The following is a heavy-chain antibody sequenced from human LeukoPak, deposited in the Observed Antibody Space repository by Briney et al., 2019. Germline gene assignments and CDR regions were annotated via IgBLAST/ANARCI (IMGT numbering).Heavy chain of an antibody. D-gene: IGHD3-10*01. CDR1: GFTFSSYS. V-gene: IGHV3-23*01. Sequence: GGSLRLSCAATGFTFSSYSMSWARQAPGKGLEWVSGIDESGCSIYYADSVKGRFTISRDNSKNTLDLQMNSLRAEDTAVYYCARDYGSRGSSSYPFDNWSQGTLVTVSP. J-gene: IGHJ4*02. CDR2: IDESGCSI. CDR3: ARDYGSRGSSSYPFDN.